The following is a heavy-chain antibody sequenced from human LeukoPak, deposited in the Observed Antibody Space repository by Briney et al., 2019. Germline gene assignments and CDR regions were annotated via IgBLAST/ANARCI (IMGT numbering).Heavy chain of an antibody. CDR1: GFTFSNAW. J-gene: IGHJ3*02. CDR2: IYSKTDGGTT. D-gene: IGHD3-3*01. V-gene: IGHV3-15*01. CDR3: TTGFFGVVNDAFDI. Sequence: PGGSLRLPCAASGFTFSNAWMNWVRQAPGKGLEWVGRIYSKTDGGTTDYAAPVKGRFTISRDDSKNTLYLQMNSLKTEDTALYYCTTGFFGVVNDAFDIWGQGTMVTVSS.